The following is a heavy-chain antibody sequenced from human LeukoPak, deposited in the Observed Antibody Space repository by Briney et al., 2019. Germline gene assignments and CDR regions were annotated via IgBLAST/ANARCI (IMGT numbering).Heavy chain of an antibody. J-gene: IGHJ3*02. CDR1: GDSISSNY. D-gene: IGHD3-22*01. Sequence: SETLSLTCTVSGDSISSNYWSWIRQPAGKGLEWIGRIYNNGATSYNPSLKSRVTMSVDTSKSQLSLKMTSVTAADTAVYYCARDVQYNDRIFDIWGQGTMVTVSS. CDR2: IYNNGAT. CDR3: ARDVQYNDRIFDI. V-gene: IGHV4-4*07.